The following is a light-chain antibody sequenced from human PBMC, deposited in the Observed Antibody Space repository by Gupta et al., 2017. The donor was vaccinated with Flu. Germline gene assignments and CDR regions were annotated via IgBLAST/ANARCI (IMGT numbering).Light chain of an antibody. CDR1: QSVNIY. V-gene: IGKV3-11*01. Sequence: EIVLTQSPATLSLSPGDRAILSCRASQSVNIYLAWYQQKPGQPPRRLMFDAAKRDAGIPDRFSGSGDGKDFTLTISTREQEEFAGYYCQQRSDLPMYTFGQGTKLE. CDR3: QQRSDLPMYT. J-gene: IGKJ2*01. CDR2: DAA.